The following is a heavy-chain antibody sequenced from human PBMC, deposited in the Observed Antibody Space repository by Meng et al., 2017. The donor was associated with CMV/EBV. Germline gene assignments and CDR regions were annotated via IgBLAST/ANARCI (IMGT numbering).Heavy chain of an antibody. Sequence: GESLKISCAASGFTFSSYNMNWVRQAPGKGLEWVSSISPSGTYIYYADSVKGRFTISRDNAKISLYLQMNSLRAEDTAVYYCARDRRPNWFDPWGQGTLVTVSS. CDR2: ISPSGTYI. V-gene: IGHV3-21*01. CDR1: GFTFSSYN. J-gene: IGHJ5*02. CDR3: ARDRRPNWFDP.